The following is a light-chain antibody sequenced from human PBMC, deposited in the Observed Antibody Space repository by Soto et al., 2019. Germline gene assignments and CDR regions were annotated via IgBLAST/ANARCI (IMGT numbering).Light chain of an antibody. J-gene: IGKJ4*01. CDR1: QSVANY. CDR2: DAS. Sequence: EGVMTPSRATLSLSPGERATLSCRASQSVANYLAWYQQKPGQAPRLLIYDASSRAAGVPARVSGSGSGTEFTLTISRLEPEDFAVYYCQQFSSYPLTFGGGTKVDIK. V-gene: IGKV3-11*01. CDR3: QQFSSYPLT.